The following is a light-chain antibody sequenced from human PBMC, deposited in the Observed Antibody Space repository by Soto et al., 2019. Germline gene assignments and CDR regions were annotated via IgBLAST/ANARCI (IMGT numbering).Light chain of an antibody. CDR2: KAS. CDR3: QQYNSYSGT. V-gene: IGKV1-5*03. Sequence: DIQMTQSPSTLSASVGDRVTITCRASQSISSWLAWYQQKPGEAPKPLIYKASSLESGVPSRFSGSGSGTEFTLPISSLPPVDFATYYCQQYNSYSGTFGQGT. CDR1: QSISSW. J-gene: IGKJ2*01.